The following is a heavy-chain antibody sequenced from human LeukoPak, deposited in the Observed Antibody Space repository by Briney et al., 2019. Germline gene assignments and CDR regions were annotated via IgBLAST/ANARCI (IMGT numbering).Heavy chain of an antibody. CDR1: GYTFTSYG. V-gene: IGHV1-18*01. Sequence: ASVKVSCKASGYTFTSYGISWVRQAPGQGLEWMGWISAYNGNTNYAQKFQGRVTITADRSTTTAYMELSSLRSEDTAVYYCARGIRGGYFDYWGQGTLVTVSS. D-gene: IGHD3-10*01. CDR3: ARGIRGGYFDY. CDR2: ISAYNGNT. J-gene: IGHJ4*02.